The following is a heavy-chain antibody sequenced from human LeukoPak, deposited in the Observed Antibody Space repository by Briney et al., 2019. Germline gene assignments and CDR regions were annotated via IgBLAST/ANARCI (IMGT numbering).Heavy chain of an antibody. V-gene: IGHV3-21*01. CDR2: ISSSSSYI. CDR1: GFTFSSYS. D-gene: IGHD3-10*01. J-gene: IGHJ4*02. CDR3: ASLVTIKVVG. Sequence: GGSLRLSCAASGFTFSSYSMNWVRQAPGKGLEWVSSISSSSSYIYYADSVKGRFTISRDNSKNTLYLQMNSLRAEDTAVYYCASLVTIKVVGWGQGTLVTVSS.